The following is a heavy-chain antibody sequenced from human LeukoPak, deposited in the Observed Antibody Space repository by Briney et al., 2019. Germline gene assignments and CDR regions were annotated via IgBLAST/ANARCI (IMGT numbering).Heavy chain of an antibody. J-gene: IGHJ4*02. CDR1: GYTFTSYD. D-gene: IGHD2-15*01. V-gene: IGHV1-8*01. Sequence: ASVKVSCKASGYTFTSYDINWVRQATGQGLEWMGWMNPNSGNTGYAQKFQGRVTMTRNTSISTAYMELSSLRSEDTAVYYCAKDGEDLVVAAIASPLSYFDYWGQGTLVTVSS. CDR2: MNPNSGNT. CDR3: AKDGEDLVVAAIASPLSYFDY.